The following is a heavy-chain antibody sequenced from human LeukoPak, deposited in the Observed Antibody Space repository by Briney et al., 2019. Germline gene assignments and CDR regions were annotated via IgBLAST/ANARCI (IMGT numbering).Heavy chain of an antibody. CDR2: ISGSGGST. D-gene: IGHD4-17*01. J-gene: IGHJ4*02. CDR1: GFTFSSYG. CDR3: TTETNYGDYSDY. V-gene: IGHV3-23*01. Sequence: GGTLRLSCAASGFTFSSYGMSWVRQAPGKGLEWVSAISGSGGSTYYADSVKGRFTISRDNSKNTLYLQMNSLKTEDTAVYYCTTETNYGDYSDYWGQGTLVTVSS.